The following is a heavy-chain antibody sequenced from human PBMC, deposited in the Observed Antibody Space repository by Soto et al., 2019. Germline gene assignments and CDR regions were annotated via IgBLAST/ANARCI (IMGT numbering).Heavy chain of an antibody. D-gene: IGHD6-6*01. CDR2: IYYSGST. V-gene: IGHV4-30-4*01. CDR1: GGSISSGDYY. J-gene: IGHJ4*02. Sequence: QVQLQESGPGLVKPSQTLSLTCTVSGGSISSGDYYWSWIRQPPGKGLEWIGYIYYSGSTYYNPSLKSRVTPSLDTSKNLFSLKLSSVTAADTAVYYCARVGSNIAVRPFDYWGQGTLVTVSS. CDR3: ARVGSNIAVRPFDY.